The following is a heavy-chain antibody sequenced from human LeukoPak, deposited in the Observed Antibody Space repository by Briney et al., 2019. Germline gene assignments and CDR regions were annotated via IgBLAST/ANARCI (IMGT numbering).Heavy chain of an antibody. CDR2: FCYGGTT. V-gene: IGHV4-34*01. D-gene: IGHD1-26*01. CDR1: GGSFSGYY. J-gene: IGHJ6*03. Sequence: KSSETLSLTCAVYGGSFSGYYWSWIRQPPGKGLEWIGSFCYGGTTYYNPSLKSRITMSVDTSENQFSLKLSSVTAADTAVYYCARQGEHSGTYYYMDVWGKGTTVTVSS. CDR3: ARQGEHSGTYYYMDV.